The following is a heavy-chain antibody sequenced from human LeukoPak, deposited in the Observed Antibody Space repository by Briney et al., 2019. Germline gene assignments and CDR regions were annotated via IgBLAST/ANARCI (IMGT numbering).Heavy chain of an antibody. D-gene: IGHD3-3*01. CDR2: ISGSGGST. J-gene: IGHJ6*04. CDR3: AKDLGSGYDFWSGYSMDV. CDR1: GFTFSSYA. Sequence: GGSLRLSCAASGFTFSSYAMSWVRQAPGKGLEWVSAISGSGGSTYYADSVKGRFTISRDNSKNTLYLQMNSLRAEDTAVYYCAKDLGSGYDFWSGYSMDVWGKGTTVTVSS. V-gene: IGHV3-23*01.